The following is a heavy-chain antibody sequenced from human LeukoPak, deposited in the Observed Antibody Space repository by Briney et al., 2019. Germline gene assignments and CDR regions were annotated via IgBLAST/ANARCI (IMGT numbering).Heavy chain of an antibody. CDR2: IYSGGST. J-gene: IGHJ3*02. CDR1: GFTFSSYW. CDR3: ARVGSGSYSAFDI. D-gene: IGHD1-26*01. V-gene: IGHV3-53*04. Sequence: GGSLRLSCAASGFTFSSYWMSWVRQAPGKGLEWVSVIYSGGSTYYADSVKGRFTISRHNSKNTLYLQMNSLRAEDTAVYYCARVGSGSYSAFDIWGQGTMVTVSS.